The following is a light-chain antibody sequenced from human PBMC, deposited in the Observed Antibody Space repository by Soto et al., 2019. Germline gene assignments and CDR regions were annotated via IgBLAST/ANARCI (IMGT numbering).Light chain of an antibody. V-gene: IGLV2-14*03. CDR1: SSDVGGYNY. CDR2: DVN. J-gene: IGLJ2*01. Sequence: QSALTQPASVSGSPGQSITISCTGTSSDVGGYNYVSWYQHHPGKAPKLIIYDVNYRPSGLSNRFSGSKSGNAAFLTISGLQAEDEADYYCTSYTSSNTVIFGGGTKLTV. CDR3: TSYTSSNTVI.